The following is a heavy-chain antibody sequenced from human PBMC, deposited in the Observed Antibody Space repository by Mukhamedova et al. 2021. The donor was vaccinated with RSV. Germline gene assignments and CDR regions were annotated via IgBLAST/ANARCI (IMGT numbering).Heavy chain of an antibody. D-gene: IGHD2-2*01. J-gene: IGHJ6*01. V-gene: IGHV4-61*02. CDR2: IYTSGST. CDR3: ARTRIVVVPDAPTLKSYYYGMDV. Sequence: WSWIRQPAGKGLEWIGRIYTSGSTNYNPSLKSRVTISVDTSKNQFSLKLSSVTAADTAVYYCARTRIVVVPDAPTLKSYYYGMDV.